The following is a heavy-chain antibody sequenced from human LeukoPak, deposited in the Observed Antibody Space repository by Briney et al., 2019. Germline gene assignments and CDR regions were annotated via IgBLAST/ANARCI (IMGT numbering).Heavy chain of an antibody. V-gene: IGHV4-59*01. Sequence: SETLSLTCTVSGGSISSYYWSWIRQPPGKGLERIGYIYYSGSTNYNPSLKSRVTISVDTSKNQFSLNLSSVTAADTAVYYCAREDCSGDGCYSFDYWGQGTLVTVFS. CDR3: AREDCSGDGCYSFDY. D-gene: IGHD2-15*01. CDR1: GGSISSYY. CDR2: IYYSGST. J-gene: IGHJ4*02.